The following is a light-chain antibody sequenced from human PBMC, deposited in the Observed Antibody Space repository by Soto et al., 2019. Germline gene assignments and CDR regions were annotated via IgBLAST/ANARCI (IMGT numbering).Light chain of an antibody. CDR3: QQRSNWPIT. CDR2: DAS. V-gene: IGKV3-11*01. Sequence: EIVLTQSPATLSLSPGERATLSCRASQSVSSYLAWYQQKPGQAPRLLIYDASNRATSIPARFSGSGSGTDFTLTISSLEPEDFAVYYCQQRSNWPITLGQGTRLEIK. CDR1: QSVSSY. J-gene: IGKJ5*01.